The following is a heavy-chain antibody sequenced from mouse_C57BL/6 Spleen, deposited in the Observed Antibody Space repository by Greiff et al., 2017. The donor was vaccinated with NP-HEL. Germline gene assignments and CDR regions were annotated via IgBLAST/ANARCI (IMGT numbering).Heavy chain of an antibody. CDR2: IDPEDGET. V-gene: IGHV14-2*01. CDR1: GFNIKDYY. Sequence: VQLQQSGAELVKPGASVKLSCTASGFNIKDYYMHWVKQRTEQGLEWIGRIDPEDGETKYAPKFQGKATITADTSSNTAYLQISSLTSEDTAVYYCARWFITTVVAEDYWGQGTTLTVSS. J-gene: IGHJ2*01. D-gene: IGHD1-1*01. CDR3: ARWFITTVVAEDY.